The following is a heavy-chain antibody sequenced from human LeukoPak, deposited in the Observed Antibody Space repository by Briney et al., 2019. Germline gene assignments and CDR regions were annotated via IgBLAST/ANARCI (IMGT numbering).Heavy chain of an antibody. Sequence: SETLSLTCTVSGGSISSGSYYWSRIRQPAGKGLEWIGRIYTSGSTNYNPSLKSRVTMSVDTSKNQFSLKLSSVTAADTAVYYCARDMYYYGSGSSPFDYWGQGTLVTVSS. CDR2: IYTSGST. J-gene: IGHJ4*02. V-gene: IGHV4-61*02. CDR3: ARDMYYYGSGSSPFDY. CDR1: GGSISSGSYY. D-gene: IGHD3-10*01.